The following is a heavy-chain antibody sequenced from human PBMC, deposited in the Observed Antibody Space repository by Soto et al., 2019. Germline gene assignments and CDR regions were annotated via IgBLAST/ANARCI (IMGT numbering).Heavy chain of an antibody. D-gene: IGHD3-10*01. V-gene: IGHV1-24*01. CDR1: GYTLTELS. CDR3: ATVTMVRGVIRFDY. Sequence: VASVKVSCKVSGYTLTELSMHWVRQAPGKGLEWMGGFDPEDGETIYAQKFQGRVTMTEDTSTDTAYMELSSLRSEDTAVYYCATVTMVRGVIRFDYWGQGTLVTVS. CDR2: FDPEDGET. J-gene: IGHJ4*02.